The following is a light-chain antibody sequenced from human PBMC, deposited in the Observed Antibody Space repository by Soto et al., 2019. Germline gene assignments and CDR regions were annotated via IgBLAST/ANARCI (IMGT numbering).Light chain of an antibody. CDR1: QSISSY. V-gene: IGKV1-39*01. Sequence: DIQMTQSPSSLSASVGDRVTITCRASQSISSYLNWYQQKPGKAPKLLIYAASSLQSGVPSRFSGSGSGTDFTLTISSLQPDDFATYYCQQYNSYPYTFGQGTKVDIK. CDR3: QQYNSYPYT. J-gene: IGKJ2*01. CDR2: AAS.